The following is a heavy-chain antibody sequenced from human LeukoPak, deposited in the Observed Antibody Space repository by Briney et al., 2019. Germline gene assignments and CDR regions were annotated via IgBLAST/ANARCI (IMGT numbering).Heavy chain of an antibody. CDR3: AVTYYDFWSGYFYFDY. CDR2: IYYSGST. CDR1: GGSISSYY. V-gene: IGHV4-59*01. Sequence: PSETLSLTCTVSGGSISSYYWCWIRQPPGKGLEWIGYIYYSGSTNYNPSLKSRVTISVDTSKNQFSLKLSSVTAADTAVYYCAVTYYDFWSGYFYFDYWGQGTLVTVSS. J-gene: IGHJ4*02. D-gene: IGHD3-3*01.